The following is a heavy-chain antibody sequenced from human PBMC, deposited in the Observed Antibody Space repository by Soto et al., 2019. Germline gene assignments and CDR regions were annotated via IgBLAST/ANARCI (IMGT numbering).Heavy chain of an antibody. J-gene: IGHJ4*02. V-gene: IGHV4-59*01. D-gene: IGHD6-13*01. CDR2: IYYSGST. Sequence: QVQLQESGPGLVKPSETLSLTCTVSGGSISSYYWSWIRQPPGKGLEWIGYIYYSGSTNYNPSLKSRVTISVDTSKNQFSLKPSSVTAADTAVYYCARGRAAGDYWGQGTLVTVSS. CDR3: ARGRAAGDY. CDR1: GGSISSYY.